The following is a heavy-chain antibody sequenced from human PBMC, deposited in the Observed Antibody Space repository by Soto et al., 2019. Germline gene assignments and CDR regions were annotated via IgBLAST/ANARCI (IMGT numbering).Heavy chain of an antibody. V-gene: IGHV4-59*01. Sequence: ASETLSLTCTVSGGSISSYYWSWIRQPPGKGLEWIGYIYYSGSTNYNPSLKSRVTISVDTSMNQFSLKLSSVTAADTAVYYCARDHKGYCSSTSCPDYYYGMDVWGQGTTVTVSS. CDR3: ARDHKGYCSSTSCPDYYYGMDV. CDR1: GGSISSYY. CDR2: IYYSGST. J-gene: IGHJ6*02. D-gene: IGHD2-2*01.